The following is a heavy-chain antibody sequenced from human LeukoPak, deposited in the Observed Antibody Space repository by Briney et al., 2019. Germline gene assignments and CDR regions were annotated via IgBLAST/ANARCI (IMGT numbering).Heavy chain of an antibody. CDR2: INHSGST. CDR1: GYSISNGYY. Sequence: SETLSLTCTVSGYSISNGYYWGWIRQPPGKGLEWIGEINHSGSTNYNPSLKSRVTISVHTSKNQFSLKLSSVTAADTAVYYCARLTKNDSGSYRFGKKKRGYMDVWGKGTTVTISS. CDR3: ARLTKNDSGSYRFGKKKRGYMDV. J-gene: IGHJ6*03. D-gene: IGHD3-10*01. V-gene: IGHV4-38-2*02.